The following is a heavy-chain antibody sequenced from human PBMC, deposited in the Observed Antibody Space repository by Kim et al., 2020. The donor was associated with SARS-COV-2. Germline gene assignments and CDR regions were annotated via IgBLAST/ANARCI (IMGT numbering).Heavy chain of an antibody. CDR1: GYTFTGYY. CDR3: ARESLYSSSWRNWFDP. V-gene: IGHV1-2*04. D-gene: IGHD6-13*01. Sequence: ASVKVSCKASGYTFTGYYMHWVRQAPGQGLEWMGWINPNSGGTNYAQKFQGWVTMTRDTSISTAYMELSRLRSDDTAVYYCARESLYSSSWRNWFDPWGQGTLVTVSS. J-gene: IGHJ5*02. CDR2: INPNSGGT.